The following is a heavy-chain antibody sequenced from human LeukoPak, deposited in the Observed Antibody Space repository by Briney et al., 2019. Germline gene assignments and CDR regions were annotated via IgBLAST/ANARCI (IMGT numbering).Heavy chain of an antibody. CDR2: IYHSGST. V-gene: IGHV4-38-2*02. J-gene: IGHJ4*02. D-gene: IGHD6-19*01. Sequence: SETLSLTCTVSGYSISSGYYWGWIRQPPGKGLEWIGSIYHSGSTYYNPSLKSRVTISVDTSKNQFSLKLSSVTAADTAVHYCAREDHYSSAFDYWGQGTLVTVSS. CDR3: AREDHYSSAFDY. CDR1: GYSISSGYY.